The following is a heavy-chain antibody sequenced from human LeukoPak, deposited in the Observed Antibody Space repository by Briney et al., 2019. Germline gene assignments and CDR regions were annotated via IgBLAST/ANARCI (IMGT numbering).Heavy chain of an antibody. V-gene: IGHV4-38-2*02. CDR1: GYSISSGYY. Sequence: PSETLSLTCTVSGYSISSGYYWGWIRQPPGKGLEWIGSIYHSGSTYYNPSLKSRVTISVDTSKNQFSLKLSSVTAADTAVYYCARVDSLNGDGIDYWGQGTLVTVSS. J-gene: IGHJ4*02. D-gene: IGHD4-17*01. CDR3: ARVDSLNGDGIDY. CDR2: IYHSGST.